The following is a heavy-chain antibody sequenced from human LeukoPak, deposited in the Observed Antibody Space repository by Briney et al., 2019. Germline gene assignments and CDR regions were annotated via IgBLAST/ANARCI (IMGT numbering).Heavy chain of an antibody. CDR2: INHSGST. J-gene: IGHJ5*02. Sequence: SETLSLTCAVYGGSFSGYYWSWIRQPPGKGLEWIGEINHSGSTNYNPSLKSRVTISVDTSMNQFSLKLSSVTAADTAVYYCARGRGNFGVVTATGPFDPWGQGTLVTVSS. D-gene: IGHD3-3*01. V-gene: IGHV4-34*01. CDR3: ARGRGNFGVVTATGPFDP. CDR1: GGSFSGYY.